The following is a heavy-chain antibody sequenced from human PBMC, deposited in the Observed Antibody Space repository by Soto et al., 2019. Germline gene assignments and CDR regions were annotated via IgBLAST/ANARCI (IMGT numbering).Heavy chain of an antibody. CDR2: IYYSGST. CDR3: TRGGDPYKTGH. J-gene: IGHJ4*02. Sequence: SETLSLTCTVSGGSISSSSYYWGWIRQPPGKGLEWIGSIYYSGSTYYNPSLKSRVTISVDTSKNQFSLKLTSVNTADTAMYYCTRGGDPYKTGHWGQGTLVTVSS. D-gene: IGHD2-21*01. V-gene: IGHV4-39*07. CDR1: GGSISSSSYY.